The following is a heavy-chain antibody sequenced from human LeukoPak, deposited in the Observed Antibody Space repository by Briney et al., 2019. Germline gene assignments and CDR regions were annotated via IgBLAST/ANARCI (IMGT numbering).Heavy chain of an antibody. J-gene: IGHJ6*02. Sequence: GGSLRLSCAASGFTFSSNYMSWVRQAPGKGLEWVAVIYRGGSTYYSDSVKGRLTSSRDNSKNTLYLQMNSLRAEDTAVYYCASSPRARYSYGYSYYGMDVWGQGTTVTVSS. D-gene: IGHD5-18*01. CDR2: IYRGGST. CDR1: GFTFSSNY. CDR3: ASSPRARYSYGYSYYGMDV. V-gene: IGHV3-66*01.